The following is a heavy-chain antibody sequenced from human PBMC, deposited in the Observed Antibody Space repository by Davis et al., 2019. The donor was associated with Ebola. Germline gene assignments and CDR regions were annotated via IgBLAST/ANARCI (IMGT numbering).Heavy chain of an antibody. CDR1: GFSLSSRGVG. Sequence: SGPTLVKPTQTLMLTCTFSGFSLSSRGVGVGWIRQPPGKALEWLAHIYWVGNKRYSPSLRSRISVTKDTSKNQVVFTMTDMDPVDTATYYCARRYGDYIRWFDPWGPGILVTVSS. J-gene: IGHJ5*02. CDR2: IYWVGNK. D-gene: IGHD4-17*01. CDR3: ARRYGDYIRWFDP. V-gene: IGHV2-5*02.